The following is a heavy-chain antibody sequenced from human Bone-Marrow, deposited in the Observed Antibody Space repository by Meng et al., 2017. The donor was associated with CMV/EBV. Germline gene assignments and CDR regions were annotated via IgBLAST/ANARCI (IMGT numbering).Heavy chain of an antibody. D-gene: IGHD3-10*01. V-gene: IGHV3-11*01. CDR2: ISSGGTTI. J-gene: IGHJ6*02. Sequence: GGSLRLSCAASGFTFSDYCWIRQAPGKGLEWVSYISSGGTTIYYADSVKGRFTISRDNAKNSLYLQMNSLRAEDTAVYYCAKDQGYMRVRGVTVSMYGMDVWGQGTTVTVSS. CDR1: GFTFSDY. CDR3: AKDQGYMRVRGVTVSMYGMDV.